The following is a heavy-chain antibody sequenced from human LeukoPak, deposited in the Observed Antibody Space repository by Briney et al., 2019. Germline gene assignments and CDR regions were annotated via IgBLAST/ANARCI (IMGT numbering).Heavy chain of an antibody. D-gene: IGHD1-26*01. V-gene: IGHV4-34*01. CDR2: INHSGST. CDR3: ATSRWGRFGY. CDR1: GGSFSGYY. J-gene: IGHJ4*02. Sequence: PSETLSHTCAVYGGSFSGYYWSWIRQPPGKGLEWIGEINHSGSTNYNPSLKSRVTISVDTSKNQFSLKLSSVTAADTAVYYCATSRWGRFGYWGQGTLVTVSS.